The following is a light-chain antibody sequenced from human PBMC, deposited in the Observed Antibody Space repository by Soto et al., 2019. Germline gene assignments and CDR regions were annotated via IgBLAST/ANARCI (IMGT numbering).Light chain of an antibody. Sequence: EIVLTQSPDTLSLSPGERATLSCRASQSVSSSYLARYQQKPGQAPRLLIYGASSRATGIPDRFSGSGSGTDFTLTISRLEPEDFAVYYCQQYGSSSTFGQGTKVDI. CDR3: QQYGSSST. J-gene: IGKJ1*01. CDR1: QSVSSSY. V-gene: IGKV3-20*01. CDR2: GAS.